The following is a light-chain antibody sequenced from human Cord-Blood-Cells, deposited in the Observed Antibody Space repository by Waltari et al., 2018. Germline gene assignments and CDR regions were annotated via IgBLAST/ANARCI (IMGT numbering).Light chain of an antibody. CDR3: QKYNSAPRT. CDR1: QGISNY. V-gene: IGKV1-27*01. CDR2: AAS. Sequence: DIQMTQSPSSLPASVVALVIITCRASQGISNYVAWYQQKPGKVPKLLIYAASTLQSGVPSRFSGSGSGTDFTLTISSLQPEDVATYYCQKYNSAPRTFGQGTKVEIK. J-gene: IGKJ1*01.